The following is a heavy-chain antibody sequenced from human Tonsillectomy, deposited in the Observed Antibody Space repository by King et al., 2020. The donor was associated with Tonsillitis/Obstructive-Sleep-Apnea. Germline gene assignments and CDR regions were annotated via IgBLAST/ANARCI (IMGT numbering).Heavy chain of an antibody. J-gene: IGHJ6*03. Sequence: EVQLVESGGGLVQPGGSLRLSCAASGLTFSSYSMNGVRQAPGKGLEWVSHSRSRSRILYSADSLKARFPISRDNARNSLYLQMNSRRDEDTAVYYCARDRMFDYQYMDVWGKGTTVTVSS. CDR1: GLTFSSYS. CDR3: ARDRMFDYQYMDV. V-gene: IGHV3-48*02. CDR2: SRSRSRIL. D-gene: IGHD3-10*02.